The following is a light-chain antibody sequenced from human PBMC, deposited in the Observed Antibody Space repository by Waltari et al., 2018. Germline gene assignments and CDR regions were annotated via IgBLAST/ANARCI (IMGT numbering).Light chain of an antibody. CDR1: ENVAGKY. CDR3: QQYGDSPLLHT. V-gene: IGKV3-20*01. CDR2: RAS. Sequence: IVLTQSPGTLSLSPGDRASVHCRASENVAGKYVAWYQQKPGQAPRLLIDRASNRATGIPERFSGSGSGTDFTLTITRLEPEDFAIYHCQQYGDSPLLHTFGQGTKLEI. J-gene: IGKJ2*01.